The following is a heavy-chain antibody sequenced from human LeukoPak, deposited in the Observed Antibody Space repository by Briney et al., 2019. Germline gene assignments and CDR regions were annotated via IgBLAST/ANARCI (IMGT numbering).Heavy chain of an antibody. Sequence: KFQGRVTITRDTSASTAYMELSSLRSEDTAVYYCARDGRGYYFDYWGQGTLVTVS. J-gene: IGHJ4*02. CDR3: ARDGRGYYFDY. D-gene: IGHD3-10*01. V-gene: IGHV1-3*01.